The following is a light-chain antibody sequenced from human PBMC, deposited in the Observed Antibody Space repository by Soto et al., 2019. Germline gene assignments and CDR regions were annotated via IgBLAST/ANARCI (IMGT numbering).Light chain of an antibody. CDR1: QSIRNY. CDR3: QQFNNWPPWT. V-gene: IGKV3-15*01. J-gene: IGKJ1*01. Sequence: EIVMTQSPATLSVSPGERVTLSCRASQSIRNYLAWYQQKPGQAPRLLIYGASTRAAGIPDRFSGSGSGTEFTLTISGLQSDDFAVYYCQQFNNWPPWTFGQGTKVDIK. CDR2: GAS.